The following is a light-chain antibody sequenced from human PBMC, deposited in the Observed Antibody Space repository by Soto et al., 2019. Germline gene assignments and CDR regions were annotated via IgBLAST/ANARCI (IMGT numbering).Light chain of an antibody. CDR1: QSIRNF. CDR3: QQYNNWPPIT. V-gene: IGKV3-15*01. Sequence: EIVLTQSPGTLSLSPGERATLSCRASQSIRNFLAWYQQKPGQAPRLLIYDTSTRATGIPARFSGSGSGTEFTLTISSLQSEDFAVYYCQQYNNWPPITFGQGTRLGIK. J-gene: IGKJ5*01. CDR2: DTS.